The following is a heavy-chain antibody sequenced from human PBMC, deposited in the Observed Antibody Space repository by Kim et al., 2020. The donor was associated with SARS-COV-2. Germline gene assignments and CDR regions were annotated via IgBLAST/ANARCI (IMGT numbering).Heavy chain of an antibody. V-gene: IGHV3-7*01. CDR1: GFAIGGYW. D-gene: IGHD6-25*01. CDR3: ARDDGFRSIDH. J-gene: IGHJ4*02. Sequence: GGSLRLSCAASGFAIGGYWMAWLRQFPGKGLEWVANIKPDGSLKFYVDSVEGRFTVSRDNVKNSVYLQMYGLRPEDTAVYYCARDDGFRSIDHWGQGILV. CDR2: IKPDGSLK.